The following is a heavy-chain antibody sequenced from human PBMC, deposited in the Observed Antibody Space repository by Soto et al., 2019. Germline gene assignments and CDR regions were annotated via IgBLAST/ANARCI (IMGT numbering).Heavy chain of an antibody. CDR3: AGETGTTSYYGMGV. CDR1: GYTFTGYY. Sequence: ASVKVSCKASGYTFTGYYMHWVRQAPGQGLEWMGWINPNSGGTNYAQKFQGRVTMTRDTSISTAYMELSRLRSDDTAVYYCAGETGTTSYYGMGVWGQGTTVTVSS. V-gene: IGHV1-2*02. D-gene: IGHD1-7*01. CDR2: INPNSGGT. J-gene: IGHJ6*02.